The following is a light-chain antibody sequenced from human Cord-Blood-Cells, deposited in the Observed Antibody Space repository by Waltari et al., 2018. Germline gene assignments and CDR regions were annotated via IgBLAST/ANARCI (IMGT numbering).Light chain of an antibody. CDR1: QSISSW. V-gene: IGKV1-5*03. Sequence: DLQMPQSPSTLSASVGDRATITCRASQSISSWLAWYQQKPGKAPKLLIYKASSLESGVPSRFSGSGSGTEFTLTISSLQPDDFATYYCQQYNSYLFTFGPGTKVDIK. J-gene: IGKJ3*01. CDR2: KAS. CDR3: QQYNSYLFT.